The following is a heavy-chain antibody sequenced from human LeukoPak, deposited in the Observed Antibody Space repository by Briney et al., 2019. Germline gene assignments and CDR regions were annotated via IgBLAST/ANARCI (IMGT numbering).Heavy chain of an antibody. CDR3: ARESRRGELVDAFDI. J-gene: IGHJ3*02. V-gene: IGHV4-34*01. D-gene: IGHD1-26*01. CDR2: INHSGST. CDR1: SGSFSGYY. Sequence: PSETLSLTCAVYSGSFSGYYWSWIRQPPGKGLEWIGEINHSGSTNYNPSLKSRVTISVDTSKNQFSLKLSSVTAADTAVYYCARESRRGELVDAFDIWGQGTMVTVSS.